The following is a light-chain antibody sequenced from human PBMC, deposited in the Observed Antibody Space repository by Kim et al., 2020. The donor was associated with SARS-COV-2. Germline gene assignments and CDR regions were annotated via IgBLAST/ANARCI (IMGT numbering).Light chain of an antibody. Sequence: SYELTQPPSVSVSPGQTASITCSGDKLGDKYACWYQQKPGQSPVLLIYQDSKRPSGIPERFSGSNSGNTATLTISGTQAMDEADYYCQAWDSSTLYVFGTGTKVTVL. J-gene: IGLJ1*01. CDR2: QDS. V-gene: IGLV3-1*01. CDR1: KLGDKY. CDR3: QAWDSSTLYV.